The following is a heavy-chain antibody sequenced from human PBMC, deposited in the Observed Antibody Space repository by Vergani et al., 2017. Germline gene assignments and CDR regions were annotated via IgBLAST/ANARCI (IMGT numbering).Heavy chain of an antibody. Sequence: EVQLVESGGGLVQPGGSLRLSCAASGFTFSSYSMNWVRQAPGKGLEWVSYISSSSSTIYYADSVKGRFTISRDNAKNSLYLQMNSLRAEDTAVYYCATGRGSRRAFDIWGQGTMVTVSS. CDR1: GFTFSSYS. D-gene: IGHD1-26*01. CDR2: ISSSSSTI. J-gene: IGHJ3*02. CDR3: ATGRGSRRAFDI. V-gene: IGHV3-48*04.